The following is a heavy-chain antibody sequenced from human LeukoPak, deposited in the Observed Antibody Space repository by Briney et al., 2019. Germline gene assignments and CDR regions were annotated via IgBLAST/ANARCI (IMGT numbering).Heavy chain of an antibody. CDR3: AKDPRGYYYYYGMDV. V-gene: IGHV3-23*01. CDR1: GFTFSSYA. Sequence: GGSLRLSCAASGFTFSSYAMSWVRQAPGKGLEWVSAISGSGGSTYYADSVKGRFTISRDNSKNTLYLQMNSLRAEDTAVYYCAKDPRGYYYYYGMDVWGQGTTVTVSS. CDR2: ISGSGGST. J-gene: IGHJ6*02.